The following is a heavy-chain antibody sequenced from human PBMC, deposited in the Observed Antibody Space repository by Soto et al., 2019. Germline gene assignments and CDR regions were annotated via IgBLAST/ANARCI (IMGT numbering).Heavy chain of an antibody. V-gene: IGHV3-30*18. CDR3: AKSMSPGPDY. Sequence: PGGSLRLSCAASGFSFSTYGMHWVRQAPGKGLEWVATIPYDGSNKYYADSVKGRFTISRDNSRNTLYLQMNSLTADDTAVYYCAKSMSPGPDYWGQGTLVTVSS. J-gene: IGHJ4*02. CDR1: GFSFSTYG. CDR2: IPYDGSNK.